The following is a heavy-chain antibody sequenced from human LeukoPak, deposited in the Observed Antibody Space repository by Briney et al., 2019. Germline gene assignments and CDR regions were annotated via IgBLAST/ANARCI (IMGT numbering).Heavy chain of an antibody. V-gene: IGHV4-59*08. J-gene: IGHJ4*02. CDR3: ARRYQYDKSGHYYDDF. Sequence: SETLSLTCTVSDSSIRRYYWSWIRQAPGKGLEWIGSTHYTEGSTFSPSLKSRVTFSTDTSKNQFFLQLTSVTAADTAIYYCARRYQYDKSGHYYDDFWGQGTLVTVSS. CDR2: THYTEGS. CDR1: DSSIRRYY. D-gene: IGHD3-22*01.